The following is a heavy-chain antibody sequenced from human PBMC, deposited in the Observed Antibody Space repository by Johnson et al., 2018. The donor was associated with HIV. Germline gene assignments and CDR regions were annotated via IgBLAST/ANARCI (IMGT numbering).Heavy chain of an antibody. J-gene: IGHJ3*02. CDR3: AKDWDRWLQPPGDAFDI. CDR1: GFIFSNYA. CDR2: ISYDGSNK. V-gene: IGHV3-30-3*01. Sequence: QVQLVESGGGVVQPARSLRLSCAASGFIFSNYAMHWVRQAPGKGLEWVVIISYDGSNKKYAASVKGRLTISRDNSKNTLSLQMNSLRAEDPAVYYCAKDWDRWLQPPGDAFDIRGRGTMVTVSS. D-gene: IGHD5-24*01.